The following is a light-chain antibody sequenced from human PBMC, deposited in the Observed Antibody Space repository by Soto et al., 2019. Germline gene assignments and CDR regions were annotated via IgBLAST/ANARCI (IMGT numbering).Light chain of an antibody. Sequence: EIVLTQSPGTLSLSPGERATLSCRASQSVTGSYLAWYQQKPGQAPRLLIYTTSSRATGIPDRFSGSGSETDFTLTISRLEPEDFAVYYCQQYGNSPRTFGQGTKV. J-gene: IGKJ1*01. CDR2: TTS. V-gene: IGKV3-20*01. CDR1: QSVTGSY. CDR3: QQYGNSPRT.